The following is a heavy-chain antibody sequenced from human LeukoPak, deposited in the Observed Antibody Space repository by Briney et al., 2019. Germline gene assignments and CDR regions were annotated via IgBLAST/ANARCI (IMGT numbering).Heavy chain of an antibody. Sequence: PGGSLRLSCAASGFTFSTYSMNWVRQAPGKGLEWVSYISSSSTTIYYADSVKGRFTISRDNAKNSLYLQMNSLRAEDTAVYYCARGYDAAAPTYWGQGTLVTVSS. J-gene: IGHJ4*02. CDR2: ISSSSTTI. CDR1: GFTFSTYS. V-gene: IGHV3-48*01. CDR3: ARGYDAAAPTY. D-gene: IGHD6-13*01.